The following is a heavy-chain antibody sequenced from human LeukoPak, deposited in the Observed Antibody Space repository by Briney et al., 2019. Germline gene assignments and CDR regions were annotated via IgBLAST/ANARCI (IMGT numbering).Heavy chain of an antibody. Sequence: PSETLSLTCTVPGGSISSNNYYCACIRQPPGKGLECIGSIYYSGSPSYNPSLKSRVTISVDTSKNQFSLRLSSVTAADTAVYYCATWRTAKTGFDYWGQGTLVTVSS. CDR1: GGSISSNNYY. CDR2: IYYSGSP. V-gene: IGHV4-39*01. J-gene: IGHJ4*02. D-gene: IGHD1-1*01. CDR3: ATWRTAKTGFDY.